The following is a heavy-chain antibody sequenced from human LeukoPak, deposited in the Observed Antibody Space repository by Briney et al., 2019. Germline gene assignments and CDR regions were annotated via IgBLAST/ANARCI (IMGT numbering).Heavy chain of an antibody. CDR2: IKHSGST. CDR1: GGSFSGYY. D-gene: IGHD3-22*01. CDR3: ARAQTYYYDSSPYDY. J-gene: IGHJ4*02. V-gene: IGHV4-34*01. Sequence: SETLSLTCAVYGGSFSGYYWSWIRQPPGKGLEWIGEIKHSGSTNYNPSLKSRVTISVDTSKNQFSLKLSSVTAADTAVYYCARAQTYYYDSSPYDYWGQGTLVTVSS.